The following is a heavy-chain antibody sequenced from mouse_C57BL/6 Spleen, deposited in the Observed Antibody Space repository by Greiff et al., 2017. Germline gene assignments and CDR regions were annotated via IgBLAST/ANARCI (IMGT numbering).Heavy chain of an antibody. D-gene: IGHD1-1*01. J-gene: IGHJ1*03. Sequence: EVKLVESGPGLAKPSQTLSLTCSVTGYSITSDYWNWIRKFPGNKLEYMGYISYSGSTYYNPSLKSRISITRDTSKNQYYLQLNSVTTEDTATYYCARSSHYYGSSHWYFDVWGTGTTVTVSS. CDR1: GYSITSDY. V-gene: IGHV3-8*01. CDR3: ARSSHYYGSSHWYFDV. CDR2: ISYSGST.